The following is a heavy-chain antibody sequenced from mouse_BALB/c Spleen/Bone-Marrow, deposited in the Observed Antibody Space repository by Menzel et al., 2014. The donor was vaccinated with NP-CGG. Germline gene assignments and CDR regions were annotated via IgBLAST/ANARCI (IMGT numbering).Heavy chain of an antibody. CDR1: GFNIKDTY. J-gene: IGHJ4*01. V-gene: IGHV14-3*02. Sequence: VQLQQSGAELVKPGASVKLSCTATGFNIKDTYMHWVKQRPEQGLEWIGRIDPANGNTKYDPKFQGKATITADTSSNTAYLQLSSLTSEDTAVYYCARWEYYAMDYWGQGTSVTVSS. CDR3: ARWEYYAMDY. D-gene: IGHD4-1*01. CDR2: IDPANGNT.